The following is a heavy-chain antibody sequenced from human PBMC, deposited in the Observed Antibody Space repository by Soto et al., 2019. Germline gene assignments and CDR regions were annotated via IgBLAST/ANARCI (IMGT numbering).Heavy chain of an antibody. J-gene: IGHJ4*02. D-gene: IGHD3-22*01. Sequence: QVQLVQSGAEEMKPGASVKVSCKASGYTLTRYSIHWVRQAPGQRLEWMGWINAGNGNTKFSQKFQGRVTITRDTSASTAYMELRGLRSEDTAAYYCAILGTYYFDNSDNYFDFWGQGTLVTVSS. CDR1: GYTLTRYS. CDR3: AILGTYYFDNSDNYFDF. CDR2: INAGNGNT. V-gene: IGHV1-3*05.